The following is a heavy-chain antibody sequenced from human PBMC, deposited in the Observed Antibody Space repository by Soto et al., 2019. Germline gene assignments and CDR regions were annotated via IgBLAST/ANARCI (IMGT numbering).Heavy chain of an antibody. Sequence: QVQLVQSGAEVKKPGSSVKVSCKASGGTFSSYAISWVRQAPGQGLEWMGGIIPIFGTANYAQKVQGRVTITADESTSTAYMELSSLRSEDTAVYYCARDYDYVWGSYRPAYGMDVWGQGTTVIVSS. J-gene: IGHJ6*02. CDR3: ARDYDYVWGSYRPAYGMDV. CDR1: GGTFSSYA. CDR2: IIPIFGTA. D-gene: IGHD3-16*02. V-gene: IGHV1-69*01.